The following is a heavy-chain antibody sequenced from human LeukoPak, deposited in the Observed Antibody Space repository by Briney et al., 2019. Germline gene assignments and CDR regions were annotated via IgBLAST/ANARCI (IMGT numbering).Heavy chain of an antibody. D-gene: IGHD7-27*01. V-gene: IGHV1-8*01. Sequence: GASVKVSCKASGYTFTSYDFNWLRQATGQGPEWMGWMNPNSGDTGYAQKFQDRVTMTRNTSISTAYMELSSLRSDDTAVYYCARGPPNWGYDYWGPGTLVTVSS. J-gene: IGHJ4*02. CDR1: GYTFTSYD. CDR3: ARGPPNWGYDY. CDR2: MNPNSGDT.